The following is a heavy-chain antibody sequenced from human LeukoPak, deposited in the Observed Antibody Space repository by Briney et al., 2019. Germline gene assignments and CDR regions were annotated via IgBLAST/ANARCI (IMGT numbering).Heavy chain of an antibody. V-gene: IGHV1-18*01. CDR2: ISAYNGNK. D-gene: IGHD3-22*01. CDR1: GYTFTNYG. J-gene: IGHJ3*02. CDR3: AGDYYDSSGYFLSQIDAFDI. Sequence: ASVKVSCKASGYTFTNYGISWVRQAPGQGLDWMGWISAYNGNKVYAQELQGRVTMTTDTSTSTAYMELSSLRSEDTAVYYCAGDYYDSSGYFLSQIDAFDIWGQGTMVTVSS.